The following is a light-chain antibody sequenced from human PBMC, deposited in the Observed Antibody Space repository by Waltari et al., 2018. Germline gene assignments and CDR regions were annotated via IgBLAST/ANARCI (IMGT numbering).Light chain of an antibody. Sequence: QSALNQPSSQSGSPRHSIAIPCTGTSRHIWSYGLIAWYQQHPGKAPKLMIYEVYKRPSVVSNRFSGSKSGNTASLTISGLQAEDEADYYCCSYAGSSTFTFGGGTKLTVL. J-gene: IGLJ2*01. CDR2: EVY. CDR3: CSYAGSSTFT. CDR1: SRHIWSYGL. V-gene: IGLV2-23*02.